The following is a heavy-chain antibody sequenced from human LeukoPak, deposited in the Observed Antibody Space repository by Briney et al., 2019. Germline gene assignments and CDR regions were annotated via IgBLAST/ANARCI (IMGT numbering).Heavy chain of an antibody. CDR1: GFTFTNAW. V-gene: IGHV3-15*01. CDR2: ILGKTDGGTT. Sequence: GGSLRLSCAASGFTFTNAWMSWIRQAPGKGLEWVARILGKTDGGTTDYAAPVRGRFTISRDDSKNMLYLQMNSLKTEDTAVYYCTTDEKVDDYFDYWGQGTLVTVSS. J-gene: IGHJ4*02. CDR3: TTDEKVDDYFDY.